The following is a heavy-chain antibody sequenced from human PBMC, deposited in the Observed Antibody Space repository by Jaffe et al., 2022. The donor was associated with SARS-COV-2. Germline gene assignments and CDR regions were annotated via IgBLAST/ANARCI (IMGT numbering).Heavy chain of an antibody. Sequence: QVQLQESGPGLVKPSETLSLTCTVSGGSISSYYWSWIRQPPGKGLEWIGYIYYSGSTNYNPSLKSRVTISVDTSKNQFSLKLSSVTAADTAVYYCARRGDYDFWSGYSTGDYGMDVWGQGTTVTVSS. CDR3: ARRGDYDFWSGYSTGDYGMDV. CDR2: IYYSGST. D-gene: IGHD3-3*01. CDR1: GGSISSYY. J-gene: IGHJ6*02. V-gene: IGHV4-59*08.